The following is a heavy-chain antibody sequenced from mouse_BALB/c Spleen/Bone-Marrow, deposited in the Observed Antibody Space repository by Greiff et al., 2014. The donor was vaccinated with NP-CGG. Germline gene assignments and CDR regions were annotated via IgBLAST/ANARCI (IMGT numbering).Heavy chain of an antibody. Sequence: VQLQQSGAELVKPGASVKLSCTASGFNIKDTYMHWVKQRPEQGLEWIGRIDPANGNTKYDPKFQGKATITADTSSNTAYLQLSSLTSEDTAVYYGAAYYYGSSQFAYRGQGTLFTVSA. V-gene: IGHV14-3*02. CDR2: IDPANGNT. CDR3: AAYYYGSSQFAY. CDR1: GFNIKDTY. D-gene: IGHD1-1*01. J-gene: IGHJ3*01.